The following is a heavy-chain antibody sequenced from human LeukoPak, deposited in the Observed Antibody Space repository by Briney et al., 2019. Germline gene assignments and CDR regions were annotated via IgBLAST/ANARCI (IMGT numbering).Heavy chain of an antibody. J-gene: IGHJ4*02. CDR1: GDSISSYY. CDR3: ATGYSSTWYYFDY. D-gene: IGHD6-13*01. Sequence: PSETLSLTCTVSGDSISSYYWSWIRQPPGKGLEWIGYIYHSGSTNYNPSLKSRVPISADTSKDQFSLKLASVTAADTAVYYCATGYSSTWYYFDYWGQGTLVTVSS. V-gene: IGHV4-59*01. CDR2: IYHSGST.